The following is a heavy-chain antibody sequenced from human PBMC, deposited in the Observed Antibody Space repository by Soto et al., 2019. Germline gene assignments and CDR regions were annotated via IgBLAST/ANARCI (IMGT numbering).Heavy chain of an antibody. V-gene: IGHV4-38-2*01. CDR3: ARGWYYFDV. D-gene: IGHD2-15*01. Sequence: SETLSLTCDVSVEPMTGGYYWGWIRQSPGKGLEWIGSIYYGGTTYYNPSLRSRLAISIDTSKNQFSLRLSSVTAADTALYYYARGWYYFDVWGQGSLVTVSS. CDR2: IYYGGTT. CDR1: VEPMTGGYY. J-gene: IGHJ4*02.